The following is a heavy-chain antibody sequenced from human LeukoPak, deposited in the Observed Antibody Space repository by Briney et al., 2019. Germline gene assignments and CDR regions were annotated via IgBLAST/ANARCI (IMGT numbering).Heavy chain of an antibody. Sequence: ASVNVSFKSSVYTFTFYYMHWVRQAPGQGLEWMGWINPNSGGTNYAQKFQGRVTMTRDTSISTAYMELSRLRSDDTAVYYCARDRPYYYDSRGSFDYWGQGTLVTVSS. CDR1: VYTFTFYY. CDR3: ARDRPYYYDSRGSFDY. CDR2: INPNSGGT. J-gene: IGHJ4*02. D-gene: IGHD3-22*01. V-gene: IGHV1-2*02.